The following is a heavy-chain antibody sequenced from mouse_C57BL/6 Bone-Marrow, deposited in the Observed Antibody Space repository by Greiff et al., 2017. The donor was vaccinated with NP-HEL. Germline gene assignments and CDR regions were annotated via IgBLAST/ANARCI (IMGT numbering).Heavy chain of an antibody. D-gene: IGHD2-1*01. CDR1: GYTFTTYP. CDR2: FHPYNDDT. Sequence: QVQLQQSGAELVKPGASVKMSCKASGYTFTTYPIAWVKQNHGKSLEWIGNFHPYNDDTEYNEKFKNKATLPVEKSSSTVYLELSRLTSADSSVYYCARGGNYWYYFYYWGQGTTLTVSS. V-gene: IGHV1-47*01. J-gene: IGHJ2*01. CDR3: ARGGNYWYYFYY.